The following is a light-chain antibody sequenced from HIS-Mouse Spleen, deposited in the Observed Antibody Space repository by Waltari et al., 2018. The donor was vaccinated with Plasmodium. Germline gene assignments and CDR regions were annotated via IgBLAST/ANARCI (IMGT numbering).Light chain of an antibody. Sequence: SSELTQDPAVSVALGQTVRITCQGDNRRSYYASWYQQKPGQAPVLVIYGKNNRPSGIPDRFSGSSSGNTASLTITGAQAEDEADYYCNSRDSSGNHQVFGGGTKLTVL. J-gene: IGLJ3*02. V-gene: IGLV3-19*01. CDR2: GKN. CDR1: NRRSYY. CDR3: NSRDSSGNHQV.